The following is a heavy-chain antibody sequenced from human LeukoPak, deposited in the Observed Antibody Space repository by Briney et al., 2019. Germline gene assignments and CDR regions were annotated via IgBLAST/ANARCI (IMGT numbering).Heavy chain of an antibody. V-gene: IGHV4-38-2*01. CDR2: IYHSGST. J-gene: IGHJ3*02. CDR1: GYSISSGYY. CDR3: ARHIVGATAFDI. D-gene: IGHD1-26*01. Sequence: SETLSLTCAVSGYSISSGYYWGWIRQPPGKGLEWIGSIYHSGSTYYNPSLKSRVTISVDTSKNQFSLKLSSVTAADTAVYCCARHIVGATAFDIWGQGTMVTVSS.